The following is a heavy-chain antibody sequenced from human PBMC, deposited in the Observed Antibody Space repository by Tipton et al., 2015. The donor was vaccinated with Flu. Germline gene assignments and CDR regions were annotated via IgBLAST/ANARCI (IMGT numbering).Heavy chain of an antibody. Sequence: LRLSCAVSGGSISSGGYSWSWIRQPPGKGLEWIGYIYHSGSTYYNPSLKSRVTISVDRSKNQFSLKLSSVTAADTAVYYCAREARRHFDYWGQGTLVTVSS. CDR3: AREARRHFDY. J-gene: IGHJ4*02. CDR1: GGSISSGGYS. D-gene: IGHD1-14*01. CDR2: IYHSGST. V-gene: IGHV4-30-2*01.